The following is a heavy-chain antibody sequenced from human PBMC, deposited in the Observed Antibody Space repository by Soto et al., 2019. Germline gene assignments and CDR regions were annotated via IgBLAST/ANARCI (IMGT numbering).Heavy chain of an antibody. D-gene: IGHD2-21*02. CDR3: ASAYCGGDWYSAGPSPGY. Sequence: QVQLVQSGAEVTKPGSSVKVSCKASGGTFSSYAISWVRQAPGQGLEWMGGIIPIFGTANYAQKFQGRVTITADKSTSTADLELSSVRSEGTAVYYCASAYCGGDWYSAGPSPGYWGQGTLVTVSS. CDR2: IIPIFGTA. CDR1: GGTFSSYA. J-gene: IGHJ4*02. V-gene: IGHV1-69*06.